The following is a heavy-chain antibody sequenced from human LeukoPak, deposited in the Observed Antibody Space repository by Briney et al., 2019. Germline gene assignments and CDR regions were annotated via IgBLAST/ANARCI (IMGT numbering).Heavy chain of an antibody. J-gene: IGHJ3*02. V-gene: IGHV1-2*02. D-gene: IGHD6-19*01. CDR3: ARVDSSGWLDAFDT. CDR2: INPNSGGT. Sequence: ASVTVSFKASGYTFTHYYIHWVRQAPGQGLECMGWINPNSGGTNYAQMFQGRVTMTRDTSITTAYMELSRLRSDDTAVYYCARVDSSGWLDAFDTWGQGTMVTVSS. CDR1: GYTFTHYY.